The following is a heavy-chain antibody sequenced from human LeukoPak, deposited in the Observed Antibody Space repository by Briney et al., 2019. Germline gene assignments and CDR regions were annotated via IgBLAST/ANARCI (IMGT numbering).Heavy chain of an antibody. D-gene: IGHD3-22*01. J-gene: IGHJ5*02. CDR3: ATDFYDST. Sequence: GGSLRLSWAASGFTFSSYAMSWVRQAPGKGLEWVGRIRCNSDGGTIDYAAPVKGRFTLSRDDSKTTLYLQMNSLQTEDTAVYYCATDFYDSTWGQGTLVTVSS. V-gene: IGHV3-15*01. CDR2: IRCNSDGGTI. CDR1: GFTFSSYA.